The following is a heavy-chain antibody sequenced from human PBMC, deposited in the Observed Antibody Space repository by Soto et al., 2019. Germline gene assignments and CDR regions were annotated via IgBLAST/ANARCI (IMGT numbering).Heavy chain of an antibody. Sequence: ASVKVSCKVSGYTLTELSMHWVRQAPGKGLEWMGGFDPEDGETIYAQKFQGRVTMTEDTSTDTAYMELSSLRSEDTAVYYCATGPDLRFLEWLPRGTWGQGTLVTVSS. D-gene: IGHD3-3*01. CDR2: FDPEDGET. CDR1: GYTLTELS. CDR3: ATGPDLRFLEWLPRGT. J-gene: IGHJ5*02. V-gene: IGHV1-24*01.